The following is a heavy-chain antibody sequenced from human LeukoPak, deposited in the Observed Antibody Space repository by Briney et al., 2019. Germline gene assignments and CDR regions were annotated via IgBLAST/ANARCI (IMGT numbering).Heavy chain of an antibody. CDR3: ARQPMTTSKLGGDYYYYYGMDV. J-gene: IGHJ6*02. CDR1: GGTFSSYA. CDR2: IIPILGIA. V-gene: IGHV1-69*04. D-gene: IGHD4-11*01. Sequence: ASVKVSCKASGGTFSSYAISWVRQAPGQGLEWMGRIIPILGIANYAQKFQGRVTITADKSTSTAYMELSSLRSEDTAVYYCARQPMTTSKLGGDYYYYYGMDVWGQGTTVTVSS.